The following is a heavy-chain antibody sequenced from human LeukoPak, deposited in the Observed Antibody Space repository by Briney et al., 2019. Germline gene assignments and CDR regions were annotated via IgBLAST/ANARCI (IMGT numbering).Heavy chain of an antibody. CDR1: GGFIGSYY. D-gene: IGHD3-22*01. CDR2: IYYSGST. Sequence: SETLSLTCIVSGGFIGSYYWSWIRQPPGKGLERIGHIYYSGSTDYNPSLRSRVTISVDTSKNQFSLRLSSVTAADTAVYYCARDRSDGSGYYGYYFDYWGQGTLVSVSS. J-gene: IGHJ4*02. CDR3: ARDRSDGSGYYGYYFDY. V-gene: IGHV4-59*01.